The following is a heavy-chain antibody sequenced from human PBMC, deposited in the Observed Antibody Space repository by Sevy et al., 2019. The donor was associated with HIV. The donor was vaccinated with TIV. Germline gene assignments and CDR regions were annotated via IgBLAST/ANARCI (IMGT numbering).Heavy chain of an antibody. V-gene: IGHV3-11*01. Sequence: GGSLRLSCAASGFTFSDYYMTWIRQAPGKGLEWVSYTSGSGSTIYYADSVKGRFTISRDNAKNSLYLQMNSLGAEDTAVYYCARDEQLASLHLDYWGQGTLVTVSS. J-gene: IGHJ4*02. CDR3: ARDEQLASLHLDY. CDR2: TSGSGSTI. D-gene: IGHD6-6*01. CDR1: GFTFSDYY.